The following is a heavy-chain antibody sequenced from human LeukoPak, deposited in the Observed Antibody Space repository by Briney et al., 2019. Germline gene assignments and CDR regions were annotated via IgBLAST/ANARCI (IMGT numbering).Heavy chain of an antibody. CDR3: ARVYSTYYFDY. Sequence: GGSLRLSCAASGFTFSSYAMSWVRQAPGKGLEWVSAISGSGDSTYYADSVKGRFTISRDNAKNSLYLQMNSLRAEDTAVYYCARVYSTYYFDYWGQGTLVTVSS. D-gene: IGHD4-11*01. J-gene: IGHJ4*02. V-gene: IGHV3-23*01. CDR1: GFTFSSYA. CDR2: ISGSGDST.